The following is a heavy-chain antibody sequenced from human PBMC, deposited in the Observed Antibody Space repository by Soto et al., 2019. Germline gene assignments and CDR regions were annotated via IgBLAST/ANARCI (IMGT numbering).Heavy chain of an antibody. V-gene: IGHV3-15*01. CDR2: IKSKRDGGTT. Sequence: HLVESGGDLVKPGGSLRLSCAASGFMFSSAWMSWVRQAPGKGLEWVGRIKSKRDGGTTDYAPPVKGRFVISRDDSQNTLYLQMNSLKTDYTAVYYCVEGWNDFWGQGTLVAVSS. J-gene: IGHJ4*02. D-gene: IGHD1-1*01. CDR3: VEGWNDF. CDR1: GFMFSSAW.